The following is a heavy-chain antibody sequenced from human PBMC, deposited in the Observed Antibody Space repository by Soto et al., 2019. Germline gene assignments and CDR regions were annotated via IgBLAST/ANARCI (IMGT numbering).Heavy chain of an antibody. V-gene: IGHV5-51*01. CDR3: ARLDLAVAEPENGYFDS. CDR1: GYRFTSYW. D-gene: IGHD6-19*01. Sequence: PGESLKISCQGSGYRFTSYWIGWVRQMPGKGLEWMGFIYPGDSDIRYRPSFQSEVIITADKSISTAYLQWTTLKASDTAMYYCARLDLAVAEPENGYFDSWGQGTLVTVSS. J-gene: IGHJ4*02. CDR2: IYPGDSDI.